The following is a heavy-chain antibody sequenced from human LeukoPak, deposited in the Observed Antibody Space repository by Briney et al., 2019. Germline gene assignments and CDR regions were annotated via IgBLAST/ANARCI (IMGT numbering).Heavy chain of an antibody. CDR2: IGTAGDT. V-gene: IGHV3-13*04. CDR1: GFTFSNYD. CDR3: ARGYYGSADY. J-gene: IGHJ4*02. Sequence: PGGSLRLSCAASGFTFSNYDMHWVRQSTGKGLEWVSLIGTAGDTYYADSMKGRFTISRENAKNSLYLQMNSLRAGDTAVYYCARGYYGSADYWGQGTLVTVSS. D-gene: IGHD3-10*01.